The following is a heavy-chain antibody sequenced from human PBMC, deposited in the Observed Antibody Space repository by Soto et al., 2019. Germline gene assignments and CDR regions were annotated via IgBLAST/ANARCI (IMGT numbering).Heavy chain of an antibody. CDR3: ARVAETGYTSGWYYFDY. CDR2: IIPIFGTA. Sequence: QVQLVQSGADVKKPGSSVKVSCEVSGGTFSNYAFTWVRQGPGQGLEWMGGIIPIFGTANYARQFKGRVAIRADKATTTTYMELSNLTSEDTAVYYCARVAETGYTSGWYYFDYWGQGSLVTVSS. D-gene: IGHD6-19*01. V-gene: IGHV1-69*14. J-gene: IGHJ4*02. CDR1: GGTFSNYA.